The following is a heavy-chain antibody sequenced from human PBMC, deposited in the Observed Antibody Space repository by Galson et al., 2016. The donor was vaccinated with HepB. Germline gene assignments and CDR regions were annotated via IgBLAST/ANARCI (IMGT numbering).Heavy chain of an antibody. CDR3: AAGYYYGDLGRD. CDR1: RFAFSNYV. J-gene: IGHJ4*02. CDR2: ISASGDDT. Sequence: SLRLSCAVSRFAFSNYVMSWVRQAPGKGLEWVSTISASGDDTYYADLVKGRFTISRDNSKNTLNVQMNSLRADDTAVYYCAAGYYYGDLGRDWGQGTLVIVSS. V-gene: IGHV3-23*01. D-gene: IGHD3-22*01.